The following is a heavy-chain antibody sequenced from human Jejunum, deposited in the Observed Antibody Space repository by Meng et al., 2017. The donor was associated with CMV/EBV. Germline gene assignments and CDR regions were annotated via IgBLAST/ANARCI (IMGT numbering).Heavy chain of an antibody. Sequence: QVQGVGSGGGLVEPGGSLRLSCKASGFSFSDYYMTWIRHTPGKGPEWLAYISGSSTVTNYADSVKGRFTISRDNVNNLLYLQMNSLRADDTAVYYCTRDPRACDYWGQGTLVTVSS. CDR1: GFSFSDYY. CDR2: ISGSSTVT. V-gene: IGHV3-11*05. CDR3: TRDPRACDY. J-gene: IGHJ4*02.